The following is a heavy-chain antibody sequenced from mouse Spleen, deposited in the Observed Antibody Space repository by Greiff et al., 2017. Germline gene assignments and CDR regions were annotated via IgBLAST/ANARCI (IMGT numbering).Heavy chain of an antibody. Sequence: VQLQQSGPELVKPGASVKMSCKASGYTFTDYVISWVKQRTGQGLEWIGEIYPGSGSTYYNEKFKGKATLTADKSSNTAYMQLSSLTSEDSAVYFCASKLREIPAWFAYWGQGTLVTVSA. CDR1: GYTFTDYV. V-gene: IGHV1-77*01. CDR3: ASKLREIPAWFAY. D-gene: IGHD4-1*01. J-gene: IGHJ3*01. CDR2: IYPGSGST.